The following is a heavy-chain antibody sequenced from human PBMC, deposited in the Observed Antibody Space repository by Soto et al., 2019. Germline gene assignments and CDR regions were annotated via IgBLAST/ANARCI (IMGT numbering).Heavy chain of an antibody. J-gene: IGHJ4*02. CDR3: ARGDIVVVPAAPSTEFDY. CDR1: GGTFSSYA. D-gene: IGHD2-2*01. V-gene: IGHV1-69*13. Sequence: SVKVSCKASGGTFSSYAISWVRQAPGQGLEWMGGIIPIFGTANYAQKFQGRVTITADESTSTAYMELSSLRSEDTAVYYCARGDIVVVPAAPSTEFDYWGQGTLVTVSS. CDR2: IIPIFGTA.